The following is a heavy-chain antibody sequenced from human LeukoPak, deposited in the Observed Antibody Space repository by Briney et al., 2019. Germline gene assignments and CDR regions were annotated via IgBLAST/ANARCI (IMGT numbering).Heavy chain of an antibody. Sequence: GRSLRLSCAASGFTFDDYAMHWVRQAPGKGLEWVSGISWNSGSIGYADSVKGRFTISRDNAKNSLYLQMNSLRAEDTALYYCAEDLLGDRAFDIWGQGPMVTVSS. V-gene: IGHV3-9*01. J-gene: IGHJ3*02. CDR1: GFTFDDYA. D-gene: IGHD3-16*01. CDR3: AEDLLGDRAFDI. CDR2: ISWNSGSI.